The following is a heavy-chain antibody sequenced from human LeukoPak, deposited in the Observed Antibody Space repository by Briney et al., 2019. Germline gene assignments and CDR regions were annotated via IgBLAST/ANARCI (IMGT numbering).Heavy chain of an antibody. CDR1: GGSFSGYY. D-gene: IGHD2-15*01. Sequence: KPSETLSLTCAVYGGSFSGYYWSWIRQPPGKGLEWIGEINHSGSTNYNPSLKSRVTISVDTSENQFSLKLSSVTAADTAVYYCARGPSGKNCSGGSCYPGSVDYWGQGTLVTVSS. CDR2: INHSGST. J-gene: IGHJ4*02. V-gene: IGHV4-34*01. CDR3: ARGPSGKNCSGGSCYPGSVDY.